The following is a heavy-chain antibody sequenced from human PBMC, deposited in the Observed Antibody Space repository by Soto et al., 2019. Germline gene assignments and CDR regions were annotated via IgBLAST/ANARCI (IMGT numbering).Heavy chain of an antibody. D-gene: IGHD5-12*01. V-gene: IGHV1-69*13. Sequence: ASVKVSCKASGGTFSSYAFSWVRQAPGQGLEWMGGIIRIFHTTTYAQKFQGRVTITADEYTSAAYMELISLRSDDTAVYYCVHRRDGYNSAFFDYWGQGTLVTVSS. CDR2: IIRIFHTT. CDR1: GGTFSSYA. CDR3: VHRRDGYNSAFFDY. J-gene: IGHJ4*02.